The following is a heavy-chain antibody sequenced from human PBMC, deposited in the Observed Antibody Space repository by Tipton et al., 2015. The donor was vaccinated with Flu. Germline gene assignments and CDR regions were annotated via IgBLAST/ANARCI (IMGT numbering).Heavy chain of an antibody. CDR3: ARGREVLRFLEKNYYYMDV. CDR1: GGSFSGYY. Sequence: TLSLTCAVYGGSFSGYYWSWIRQPPGKGLEWIGEINHSGSTNYNPSLKSRVTISVDTSKNQFPLKLSSGTAADPAVYYCARGREVLRFLEKNYYYMDVWGKGTTVTVSS. CDR2: INHSGST. D-gene: IGHD3-3*01. J-gene: IGHJ6*03. V-gene: IGHV4-34*01.